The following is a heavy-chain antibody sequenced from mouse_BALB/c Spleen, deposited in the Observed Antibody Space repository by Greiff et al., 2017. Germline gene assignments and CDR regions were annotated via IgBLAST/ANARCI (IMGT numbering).Heavy chain of an antibody. Sequence: QVHVKQSGAELVKPGASVKLSCKASGYTFTSYYMYWVKQRPGQGLEWIGEINPSNGGTNFNEKFKSKATLTVDKSSSTAYMQLSSLTSEDSAVYYCTRHGNLAMDYWGQGTSVTVSS. J-gene: IGHJ4*01. V-gene: IGHV1S81*02. CDR2: INPSNGGT. D-gene: IGHD2-1*01. CDR3: TRHGNLAMDY. CDR1: GYTFTSYY.